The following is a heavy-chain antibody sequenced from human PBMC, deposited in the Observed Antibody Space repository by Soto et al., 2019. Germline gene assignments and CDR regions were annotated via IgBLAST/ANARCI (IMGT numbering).Heavy chain of an antibody. Sequence: GGSLRLSCAASGFTFSSYSMNWVRQAPGKGLEWVSYISSSSSTIYYADSVKGRFTISRDNAKNSLYLQMNSLRAEDTAVYYCARAVVAAPMALYYYMDVWGKGTTVTVSS. CDR1: GFTFSSYS. CDR2: ISSSSSTI. V-gene: IGHV3-48*01. CDR3: ARAVVAAPMALYYYMDV. D-gene: IGHD2-15*01. J-gene: IGHJ6*03.